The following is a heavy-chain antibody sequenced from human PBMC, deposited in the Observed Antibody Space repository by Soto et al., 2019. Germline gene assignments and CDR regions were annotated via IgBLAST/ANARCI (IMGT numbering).Heavy chain of an antibody. CDR3: AAGYCSGGSCSDHFDY. J-gene: IGHJ4*02. CDR1: VGSSSSYY. D-gene: IGHD2-15*01. CDR2: IYYSGST. Sequence: SETLSLTCTVSVGSSSSYYWSWIRQPPGKGLEWIGYIYYSGSTNYNPSLKSRVTISVDTSKNQFSLKLSSVTAADTAVYYCAAGYCSGGSCSDHFDYWGQGTLVTVSS. V-gene: IGHV4-59*01.